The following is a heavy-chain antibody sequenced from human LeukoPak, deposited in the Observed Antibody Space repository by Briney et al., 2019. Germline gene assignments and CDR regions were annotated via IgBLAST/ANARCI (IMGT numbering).Heavy chain of an antibody. V-gene: IGHV3-23*01. CDR2: ISGSGGST. J-gene: IGHJ4*02. Sequence: GGSLRLSCAASGFTFSSYAMSWVRQAPGKGLEWVSAISGSGGSTYYADSVKGRFTISRDNSKNTLYLQMNSLRAEDTAVYYCARDSYYGSGSPFGYWGQGTLVIVSS. CDR3: ARDSYYGSGSPFGY. D-gene: IGHD3-10*01. CDR1: GFTFSSYA.